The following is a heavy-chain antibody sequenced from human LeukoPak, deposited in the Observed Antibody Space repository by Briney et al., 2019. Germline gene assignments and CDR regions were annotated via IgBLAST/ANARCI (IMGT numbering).Heavy chain of an antibody. Sequence: EASVKVSCKVSGYMFTNSGITWVRQAPGQGLEWMGWINPNSGGTNYAQKFQGRVTMTRDTSISTAYMELSRLRSDDTAVYYCARVLTGSLTPYDYWGQGTLVTVSS. CDR3: ARVLTGSLTPYDY. V-gene: IGHV1-2*02. D-gene: IGHD1-20*01. CDR1: GYMFTNSG. CDR2: INPNSGGT. J-gene: IGHJ4*02.